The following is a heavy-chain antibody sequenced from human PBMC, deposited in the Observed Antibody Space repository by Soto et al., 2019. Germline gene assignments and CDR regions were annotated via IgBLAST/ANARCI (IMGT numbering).Heavy chain of an antibody. J-gene: IGHJ6*02. CDR2: ISAYNGNT. Sequence: ASVKVSCKASCYTFTSYGISWVRQAPGQGLEWMGWISAYNGNTNYAQKLQGRVTMTTDTSTSTAYMELRSLRSDDTAVYYCARDSVSSSRTAGMDVWGQGTTVTVSS. CDR1: CYTFTSYG. D-gene: IGHD6-13*01. V-gene: IGHV1-18*01. CDR3: ARDSVSSSRTAGMDV.